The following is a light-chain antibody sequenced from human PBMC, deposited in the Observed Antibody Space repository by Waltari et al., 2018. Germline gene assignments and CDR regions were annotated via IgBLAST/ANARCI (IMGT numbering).Light chain of an antibody. CDR2: KAS. CDR3: QHYDSYQYA. V-gene: IGKV1-5*03. CDR1: ASVNRH. Sequence: IQVTQSPSTLSASVGDRVNITCRTSASVNRHLAWYQQKPGRAPNILIYKASTLETGAPSKFSGSGSGTEFSLTITNLQRDDFATYFCQHYDSYQYAFGPGTKLEIK. J-gene: IGKJ2*01.